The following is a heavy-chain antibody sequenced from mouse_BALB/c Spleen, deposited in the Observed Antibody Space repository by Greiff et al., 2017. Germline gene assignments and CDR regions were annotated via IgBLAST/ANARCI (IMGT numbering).Heavy chain of an antibody. D-gene: IGHD1-1*01. Sequence: VKLQESGAELVKPGASVKLSCKTSGYTFTSYWIQWVKQRPGQGLGWIGEIFPGTGTTYYNEKFKGKATLTIDTSSSTAYMQLSSLTSEDSAVYFCARGDYGSSKFAYWGQGTLVTVSA. J-gene: IGHJ3*01. CDR3: ARGDYGSSKFAY. CDR1: GYTFTSYW. V-gene: IGHV1S132*01. CDR2: IFPGTGTT.